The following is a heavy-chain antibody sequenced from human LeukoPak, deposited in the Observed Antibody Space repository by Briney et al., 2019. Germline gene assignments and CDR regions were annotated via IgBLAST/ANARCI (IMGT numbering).Heavy chain of an antibody. J-gene: IGHJ4*02. CDR1: GFTFSSYG. V-gene: IGHV3-30*03. Sequence: GGSLRLSCAASGFTFSSYGMHWVRQAPGKGLEWVAVISYDGSNKYYADSVKGRFTISRDNSKNTLYLQMNSLRAEDTAVYYCARALGYCSSASCYYFDNWGQGTLVTVSS. CDR3: ARALGYCSSASCYYFDN. D-gene: IGHD2-2*01. CDR2: ISYDGSNK.